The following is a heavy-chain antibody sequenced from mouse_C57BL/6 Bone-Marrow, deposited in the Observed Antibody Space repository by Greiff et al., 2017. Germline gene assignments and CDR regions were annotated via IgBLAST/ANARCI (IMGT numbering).Heavy chain of an antibody. Sequence: EVKVVEPGGDLVKPGGSLKLSCAASGFTFSSYGMSWVRQTPDKRLEWVATISSAGSYTYYPDSVKGRITISRDNAKNTPYLQMSSLKSEDTAMYYCASSDYCGYGGRGTTLTVSS. CDR1: GFTFSSYG. CDR2: ISSAGSYT. CDR3: ASSDYCGY. D-gene: IGHD1-1*01. V-gene: IGHV5-6*01. J-gene: IGHJ2*01.